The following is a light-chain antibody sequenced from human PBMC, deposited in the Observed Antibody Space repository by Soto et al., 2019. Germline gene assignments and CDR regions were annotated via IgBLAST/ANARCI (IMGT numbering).Light chain of an antibody. CDR1: QSISSW. V-gene: IGKV1-5*03. CDR3: QHNSLWT. Sequence: DIQMTQSPSTLSASVGDRVTITCRASQSISSWLAWYQQKPGKAPKLLIYKASSLESGVPSRFSGSGSGTEFTLTISSLQPDDFATYYCQHNSLWTFGQGTKVEIK. J-gene: IGKJ1*01. CDR2: KAS.